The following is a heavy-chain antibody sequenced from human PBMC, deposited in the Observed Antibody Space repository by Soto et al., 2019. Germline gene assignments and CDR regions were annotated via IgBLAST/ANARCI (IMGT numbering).Heavy chain of an antibody. CDR3: ARERGVGYNRAPLNYGMDV. CDR2: IWYDGSKK. D-gene: IGHD6-25*01. V-gene: IGHV3-33*01. Sequence: RLSCAASGFTFSRYGMHWVRQAPGKGLEWVAIIWYDGSKKHYADSVKGRFTISRDDSRSTLYVQMNSLRAEDTALYYCARERGVGYNRAPLNYGMDVWGQGTTVTVSS. CDR1: GFTFSRYG. J-gene: IGHJ6*02.